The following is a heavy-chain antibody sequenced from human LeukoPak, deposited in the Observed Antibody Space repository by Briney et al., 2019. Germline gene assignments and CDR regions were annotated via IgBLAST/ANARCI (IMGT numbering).Heavy chain of an antibody. CDR1: GFTFSSSW. D-gene: IGHD4-11*01. CDR2: IKHDGSEK. Sequence: GGSLRLSCAASGFTFSSSWMSWVRQAPGKGPEWVANIKHDGSEKYYADSVKGRFTISRDNAKNSLYLQMNSLRAEDTAVYYCAREDYSNYPYYFDYWGQGTLVTVSS. V-gene: IGHV3-7*01. CDR3: AREDYSNYPYYFDY. J-gene: IGHJ4*02.